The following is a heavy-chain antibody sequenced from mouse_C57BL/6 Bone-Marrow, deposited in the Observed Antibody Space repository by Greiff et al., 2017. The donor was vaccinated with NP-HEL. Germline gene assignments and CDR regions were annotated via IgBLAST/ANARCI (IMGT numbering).Heavy chain of an antibody. V-gene: IGHV1-64*01. CDR2: IHPNSGST. CDR1: GYTFTSYW. Sequence: QVQLQQPGAELVKPGASVKLSCKASGYTFTSYWMHWVKQRPGQGLEWIGMIHPNSGSTNYNEKFKSKATLTVDKSSSTAYMQLVSLTSEYSAVYDCARGCDYARRAYWGQGTLVTVSA. J-gene: IGHJ3*01. D-gene: IGHD2-4*01. CDR3: ARGCDYARRAY.